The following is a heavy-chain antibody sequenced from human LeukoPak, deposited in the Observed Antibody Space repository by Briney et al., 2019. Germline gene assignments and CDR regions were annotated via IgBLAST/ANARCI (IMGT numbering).Heavy chain of an antibody. J-gene: IGHJ4*02. V-gene: IGHV3-30*02. CDR1: GFTFGSYG. CDR3: AKGGYRPYYDFWSGYQIDY. D-gene: IGHD3-3*01. Sequence: GGSLRLSCAASGFTFGSYGMHWVRQAPGKGLEWVAFIRYDGSNKYYADSVKGRFTISRDNSKNTLYLQMNSLRAEDTAVYYCAKGGYRPYYDFWSGYQIDYWGQGTLVTVSS. CDR2: IRYDGSNK.